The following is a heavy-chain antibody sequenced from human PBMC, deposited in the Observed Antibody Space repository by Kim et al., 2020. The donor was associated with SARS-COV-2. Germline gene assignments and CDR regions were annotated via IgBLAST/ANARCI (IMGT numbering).Heavy chain of an antibody. CDR3: TTDPPDSSSWYRYFDY. Sequence: PVKGRFTISRDDSKNTLYLQMNSLKTEDTAVYYCTTDPPDSSSWYRYFDYWGQGTLVTVSS. V-gene: IGHV3-15*01. D-gene: IGHD6-13*01. J-gene: IGHJ4*02.